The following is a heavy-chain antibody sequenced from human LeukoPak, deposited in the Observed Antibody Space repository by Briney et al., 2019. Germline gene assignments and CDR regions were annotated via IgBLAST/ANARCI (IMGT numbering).Heavy chain of an antibody. CDR3: AKAYRVAAAGTDY. CDR2: IGSGGSPA. Sequence: GGSLRLSCAASGFAFNTYAMNWVRQAPGKRLEWVSYIGSGGSPANYADSVKGRFTISRDNSKNTLYLQMNSLRAEDTAVYYCAKAYRVAAAGTDYWGQGTLVTVSS. D-gene: IGHD6-13*01. V-gene: IGHV3-23*03. J-gene: IGHJ4*02. CDR1: GFAFNTYA.